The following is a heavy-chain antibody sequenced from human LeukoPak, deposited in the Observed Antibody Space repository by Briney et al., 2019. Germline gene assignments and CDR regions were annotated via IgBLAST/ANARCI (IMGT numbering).Heavy chain of an antibody. CDR2: ISSSSSYI. D-gene: IGHD6-6*01. Sequence: GGSLRLSCAASGFTFSSYSMNWVRQAPGKGLEWVSSISSSSSYIYYADSVKGRFTFSRDNGRNSLFLQMNNLRAEDTAVYYCARNPGIAASRGFFYYMDVWGKGTTVTVSS. CDR3: ARNPGIAASRGFFYYMDV. J-gene: IGHJ6*03. CDR1: GFTFSSYS. V-gene: IGHV3-21*01.